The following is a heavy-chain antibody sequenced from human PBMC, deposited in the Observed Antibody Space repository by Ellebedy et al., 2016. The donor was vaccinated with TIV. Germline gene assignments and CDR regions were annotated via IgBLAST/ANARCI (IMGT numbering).Heavy chain of an antibody. J-gene: IGHJ3*01. CDR2: IDLDDDT. V-gene: IGHV2-70*04. CDR3: ARISRDAFDL. Sequence: SGPTLVKPTQTLTLTCTLSGESVSSNGMRLNWIRQPPGKALEWLARIDLDDDTFYSASLKTRLTISKDTSKNQVVLTMTVMDPMDTATYYCARISRDAFDLWGQGTLVIVSS. CDR1: GESVSSNGMR.